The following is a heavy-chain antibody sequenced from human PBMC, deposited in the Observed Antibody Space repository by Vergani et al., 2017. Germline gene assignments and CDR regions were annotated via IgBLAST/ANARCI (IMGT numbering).Heavy chain of an antibody. CDR3: ARDRAYSGSYSHYYHYMDV. CDR2: IYYSGST. D-gene: IGHD1-26*01. V-gene: IGHV4-59*01. Sequence: QVQLQESGPGLVKPSEPLSLTCTVSGGSISSYYWSWIRQPPGKGLEWIGYIYYSGSTNYNPSLKSRVTISVDTSKNQFSLKLSSVTAADTAVYYCARDRAYSGSYSHYYHYMDVWGKGTTVTVSS. CDR1: GGSISSYY. J-gene: IGHJ6*03.